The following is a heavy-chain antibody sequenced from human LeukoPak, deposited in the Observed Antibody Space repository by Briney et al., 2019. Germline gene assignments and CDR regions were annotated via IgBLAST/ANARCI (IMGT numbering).Heavy chain of an antibody. Sequence: GGSLRLSCAASGFTFGTYAMNWVRQAPGKGLEWVSYISSSSSTIYFPDSVKGRFTISRDNAKNSLYLQMNGLRDEDTAVYYCARDAGSAYFDYWGQGTLVTVSS. CDR3: ARDAGSAYFDY. D-gene: IGHD6-19*01. V-gene: IGHV3-48*02. CDR1: GFTFGTYA. CDR2: ISSSSSTI. J-gene: IGHJ4*02.